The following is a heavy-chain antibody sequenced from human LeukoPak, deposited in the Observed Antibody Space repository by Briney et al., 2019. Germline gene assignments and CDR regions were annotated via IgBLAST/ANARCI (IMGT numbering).Heavy chain of an antibody. D-gene: IGHD3-3*01. CDR1: GYTFTGYY. J-gene: IGHJ6*02. V-gene: IGHV1-2*02. CDR3: ARDSRFLEWSIIYGMDV. Sequence: GASVKVSCKASGYTFTGYYMHWVRQAPGQGLEWMGWINPNSGGTNYAQKFQGRVTMTRDTSIGTAYMELSRLRSDDTAVYYCARDSRFLEWSIIYGMDVWGQGTTVTVSS. CDR2: INPNSGGT.